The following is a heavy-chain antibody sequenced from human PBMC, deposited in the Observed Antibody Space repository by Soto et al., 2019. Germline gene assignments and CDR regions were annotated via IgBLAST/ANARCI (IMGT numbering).Heavy chain of an antibody. CDR3: AKKYYFGSGSYVFYFDY. J-gene: IGHJ4*02. V-gene: IGHV3-23*01. Sequence: EVQLLESGGGLVQPGGSLRLSCAASGFTFSNYAMTWVRQAPGKGLEWVSTMSGTAGNTYYADSVKGRFTISRDNSKNTRYLQMNSLRAEAPAVYYCAKKYYFGSGSYVFYFDYWGQGTLVTVSS. D-gene: IGHD3-10*01. CDR1: GFTFSNYA. CDR2: MSGTAGNT.